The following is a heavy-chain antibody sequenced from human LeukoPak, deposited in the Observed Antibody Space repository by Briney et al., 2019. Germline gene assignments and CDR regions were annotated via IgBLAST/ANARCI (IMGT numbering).Heavy chain of an antibody. CDR3: SKDLTSDFGGDLDP. J-gene: IGHJ5*02. D-gene: IGHD3-10*01. V-gene: IGHV3-66*01. CDR1: GFTVSSNY. CDR2: ISATAGGRT. Sequence: GGSLRLSCAASGFTVSSNYMSWVRQAPGKGLEWVSAISATAGGRTYYADSVKGRFTISRDNSKSTVYLQMNSLRVEDAAVYYCSKDLTSDFGGDLDPWGQGTLVTVSS.